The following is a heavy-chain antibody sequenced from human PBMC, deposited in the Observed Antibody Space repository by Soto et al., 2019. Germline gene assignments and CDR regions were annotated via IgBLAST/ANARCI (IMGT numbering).Heavy chain of an antibody. V-gene: IGHV1-18*01. J-gene: IGHJ5*02. CDR3: AKSSSLLFGELSA. Sequence: GASVKVSCKASGYTFTSYGISWVRQAPGQGLEWMGWISAYNGNTNYAQKLQGRVTMTTDTSTSTAYMELRSLRAEDTAVYYCAKSSSLLFGELSAWGQGTLVTVSS. CDR2: ISAYNGNT. CDR1: GYTFTSYG. D-gene: IGHD3-10*01.